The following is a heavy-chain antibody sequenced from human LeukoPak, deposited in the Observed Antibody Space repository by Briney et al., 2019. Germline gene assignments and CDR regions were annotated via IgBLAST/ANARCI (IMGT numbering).Heavy chain of an antibody. J-gene: IGHJ4*02. CDR1: EFTFSSYA. V-gene: IGHV3-21*01. CDR2: ISSTSSYI. CDR3: ARVYYYDSSGYLGY. Sequence: PGGSLRLSCAAFEFTFSSYAMHWVRQAPGKGLEWVSSISSTSSYIYYADSVKGRFTISRDNAKNSLYLQMNSLRAEDTAVSYCARVYYYDSSGYLGYWGQGTLVTVSS. D-gene: IGHD3-22*01.